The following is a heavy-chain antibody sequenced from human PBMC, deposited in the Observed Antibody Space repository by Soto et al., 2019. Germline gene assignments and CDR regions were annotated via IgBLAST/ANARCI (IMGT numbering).Heavy chain of an antibody. Sequence: QVQLVQSGAEVKKPGSSVKVSCKASGGTFSSYAISWVRQAPGQGLEWMGGIIPIFGTANYAQKFQGRVTITADESTSTAYRGLTSLRSEDTAVYYGAGGSSSWYYYFAYGGGETLVPVSS. V-gene: IGHV1-69*01. D-gene: IGHD6-13*01. CDR2: IIPIFGTA. CDR3: AGGSSSWYYYFAY. J-gene: IGHJ4*02. CDR1: GGTFSSYA.